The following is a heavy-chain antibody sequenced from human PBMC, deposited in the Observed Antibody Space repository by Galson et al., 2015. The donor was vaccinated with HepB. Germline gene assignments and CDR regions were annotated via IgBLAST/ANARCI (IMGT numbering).Heavy chain of an antibody. D-gene: IGHD7-27*01. V-gene: IGHV1-8*01. CDR1: GYIFTTYD. J-gene: IGHJ5*02. Sequence: SVKVSCKASGYIFTTYDINWVRQAPGHGLEWMGWMNPNNGNTGYAQKFQGRVTMTRNTSMSTAYMELSRLRSDDTAVYYCVRGGTGDDWFDPWGQGTLVTVSS. CDR3: VRGGTGDDWFDP. CDR2: MNPNNGNT.